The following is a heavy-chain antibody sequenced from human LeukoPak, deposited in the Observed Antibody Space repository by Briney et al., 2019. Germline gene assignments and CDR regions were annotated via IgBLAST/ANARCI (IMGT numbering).Heavy chain of an antibody. Sequence: PSETLSLTCTVSGGSISSYYWSWIRQPPGKGLEWIGYIYYSGSTNYNPSLKSRVTISVDTSKNQFSLRLSSVTAADTAVYYCARSHSVWTSFDYWGQGTLVTVSS. CDR1: GGSISSYY. D-gene: IGHD3/OR15-3a*01. CDR2: IYYSGST. J-gene: IGHJ4*02. CDR3: ARSHSVWTSFDY. V-gene: IGHV4-59*01.